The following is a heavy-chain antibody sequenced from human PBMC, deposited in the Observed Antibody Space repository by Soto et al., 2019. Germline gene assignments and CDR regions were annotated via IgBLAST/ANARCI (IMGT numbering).Heavy chain of an antibody. CDR1: GFTFSNHA. J-gene: IGHJ1*01. CDR3: AKGPAAGYPLEYFQH. V-gene: IGHV3-23*01. D-gene: IGHD6-13*01. CDR2: ISGSGGNT. Sequence: GGSLRLSCAASGFTFSNHAMSWVRQAPGKGLEWVSLISGSGGNTNYADSVRGRFTISRDNSKNTLYLQMNSLRAEDTAVYYCAKGPAAGYPLEYFQHWGQGTLVTVSS.